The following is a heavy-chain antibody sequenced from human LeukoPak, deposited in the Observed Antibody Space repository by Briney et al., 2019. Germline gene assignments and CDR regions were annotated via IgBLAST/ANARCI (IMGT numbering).Heavy chain of an antibody. J-gene: IGHJ6*03. CDR3: ARDRRGLRYFDWLHYMDV. CDR1: GGTFSSYA. CDR2: IIPIFGTA. Sequence: SVKVSCKASGGTFSSYAISWVRQAPGQGLEWMGGIIPIFGTANYAQKFQGRVTITADDSTSTAYMELSSLRSEDTAVYYCARDRRGLRYFDWLHYMDVWGKGTTVTVSS. V-gene: IGHV1-69*01. D-gene: IGHD3-9*01.